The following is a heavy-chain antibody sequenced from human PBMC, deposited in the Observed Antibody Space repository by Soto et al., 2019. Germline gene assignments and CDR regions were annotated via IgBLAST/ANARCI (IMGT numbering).Heavy chain of an antibody. V-gene: IGHV1-8*01. CDR1: GYTFTSYD. D-gene: IGHD3-10*01. CDR2: MNPNSGNT. J-gene: IGHJ3*02. CDR3: ARIRGGWPWGAFDI. Sequence: ASVKVSCKASGYTFTSYDINWVRQATGQGLEWMGWMNPNSGNTGYAQKFQGKVTMTRNTSISTAYMELSSLRSEDTAVYYCARIRGGWPWGAFDIWGQGTMVTVSS.